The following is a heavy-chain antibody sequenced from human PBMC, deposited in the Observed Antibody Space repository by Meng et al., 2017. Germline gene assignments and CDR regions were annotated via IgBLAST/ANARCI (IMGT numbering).Heavy chain of an antibody. CDR1: GFTFSSYE. V-gene: IGHV3-48*03. J-gene: IGHJ4*02. D-gene: IGHD6-13*01. CDR2: ISSSGSTI. CDR3: ARVNRYSSSWSRPGFDY. Sequence: GESLKISCAASGFTFSSYEMNWVRQAPGKGLEWVSYISSSGSTIYYADSVNGRFTISRDNAKNSLYLQMNSLRAEDTAVYYCARVNRYSSSWSRPGFDYWGQGTLVTVSS.